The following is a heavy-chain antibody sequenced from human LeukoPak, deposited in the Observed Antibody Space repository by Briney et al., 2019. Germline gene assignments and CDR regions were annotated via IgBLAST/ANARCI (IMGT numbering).Heavy chain of an antibody. CDR3: ARDSGWHNWFDP. CDR1: GYTFTGYY. V-gene: IGHV1-2*02. J-gene: IGHJ5*02. D-gene: IGHD6-19*01. CDR2: INPNSGGT. Sequence: VKVSCKASGYTFTGYYMHWVRQAPGQGLEWMGWINPNSGGTNYAQKFQGRVTMTRDTSISTAYMELSRLRSDDTAVYYCARDSGWHNWFDPWGQGTLVTVSS.